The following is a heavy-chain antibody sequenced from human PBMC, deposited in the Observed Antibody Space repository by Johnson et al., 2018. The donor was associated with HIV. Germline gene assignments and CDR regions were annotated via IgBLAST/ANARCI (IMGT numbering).Heavy chain of an antibody. CDR3: AKDRWLRLPGAEFFCDI. J-gene: IGHJ3*02. CDR1: GFIFSSYD. Sequence: VQLVESGGGLVQPGGSLRLSCAASGFIFSSYDIHWVRQRPGNRLEWVSGIGYVGDRYYPGSVKGRFTISRENAKNSVYLQMNSLRAEDTAVYYCAKDRWLRLPGAEFFCDIWGQGTMVTISS. CDR2: IGYVGDR. V-gene: IGHV3-13*01. D-gene: IGHD5-12*01.